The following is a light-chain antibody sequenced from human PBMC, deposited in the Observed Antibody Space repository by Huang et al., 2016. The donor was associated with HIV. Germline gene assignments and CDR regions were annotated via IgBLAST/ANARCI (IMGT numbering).Light chain of an antibody. V-gene: IGKV1-NL1*01. CDR2: IAS. J-gene: IGKJ1*01. CDR3: QQYFSPLRT. CDR1: QAISNS. Sequence: DIQLTQSPSSVSAYVGDRVSITCRASQAISNSLAWYQQKPGKAPQRLVYIASRLESGVTTRFSGSGSETDYTLTISSLHPEDVATYYCQQYFSPLRTFGQGTKVEI.